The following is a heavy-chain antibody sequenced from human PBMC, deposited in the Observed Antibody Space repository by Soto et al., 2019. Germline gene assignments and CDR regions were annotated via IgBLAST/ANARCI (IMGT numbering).Heavy chain of an antibody. V-gene: IGHV1-69*13. D-gene: IGHD4-4*01. J-gene: IGHJ6*02. CDR2: IIPIFGTA. CDR3: ASITVLTVTASLYYGMYV. Sequence: SVKASCEASGGTFSSYAISWVRQAPGQGLEWMGGIIPIFGTANYAQKFQGRVTITADESTSTAYMELSSLRSEDTSVYYCASITVLTVTASLYYGMYVWG. CDR1: GGTFSSYA.